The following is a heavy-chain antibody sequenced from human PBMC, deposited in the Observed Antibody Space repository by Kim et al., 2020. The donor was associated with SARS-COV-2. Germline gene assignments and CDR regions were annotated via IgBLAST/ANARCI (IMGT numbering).Heavy chain of an antibody. J-gene: IGHJ4*02. CDR3: SSPTLAADFDY. CDR1: GSSVRSSY. CDR2: IHDAGST. Sequence: GGSLRLSCAVSGSSVRSSYMIWVRQAPGKGLEWVSAIHDAGSTYYADSVKGRFTISRDIPTDTLYLQMNSLRAEDTAVLYCSSPTLAADFDYWAPRSLVT. D-gene: IGHD1-1*01. V-gene: IGHV3-53*01.